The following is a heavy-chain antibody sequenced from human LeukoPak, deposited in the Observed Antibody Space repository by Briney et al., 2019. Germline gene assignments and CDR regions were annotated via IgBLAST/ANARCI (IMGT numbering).Heavy chain of an antibody. Sequence: YAQKFQGRFTMTTDTSTSTAYMELRSLRSDDTAVYYCARRFNYYDSSGYYEGFYFDYWGQGTLVTVSS. D-gene: IGHD3-22*01. J-gene: IGHJ4*02. CDR3: ARRFNYYDSSGYYEGFYFDY. V-gene: IGHV1-18*01.